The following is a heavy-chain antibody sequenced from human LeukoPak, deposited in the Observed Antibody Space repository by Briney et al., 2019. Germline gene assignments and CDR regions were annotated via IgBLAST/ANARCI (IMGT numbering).Heavy chain of an antibody. CDR3: AKDLLRYCSSTSCYGEDY. J-gene: IGHJ4*02. D-gene: IGHD2-2*01. CDR2: ISHDGSNK. CDR1: GFTFSSYG. Sequence: PGGSLRLSCAASGFTFSSYGMHWVRQAPGKGLEWVAVISHDGSNKYYADSVKGRFTISRDNSKNTLYLQMNSLRAEDTAVYYCAKDLLRYCSSTSCYGEDYWGQGTLVTVSS. V-gene: IGHV3-30*18.